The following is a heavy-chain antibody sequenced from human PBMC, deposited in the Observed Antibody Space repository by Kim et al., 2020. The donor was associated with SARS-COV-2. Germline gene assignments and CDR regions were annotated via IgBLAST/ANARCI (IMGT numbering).Heavy chain of an antibody. V-gene: IGHV1-18*01. CDR2: IGAYNGMS. J-gene: IGHJ6*02. Sequence: ASVKVSCKAYGYTFAAYGISWVRQARGQGLEWMGGIGAYNGMSDYGQTFHDRITMTTDISSSTAYLEVRSLRSDDTAIYYCARGGRGDHFYNGMDVWGQGTAVIVSS. D-gene: IGHD2-21*02. CDR3: ARGGRGDHFYNGMDV. CDR1: GYTFAAYG.